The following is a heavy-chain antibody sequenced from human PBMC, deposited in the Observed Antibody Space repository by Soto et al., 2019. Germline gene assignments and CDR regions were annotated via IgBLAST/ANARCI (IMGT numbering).Heavy chain of an antibody. J-gene: IGHJ4*02. CDR2: INHSGST. Sequence: QVQLQQWGAGLLKPSETLSLTCAVYGGSFSGYYWSWIRQPPGKGLEWIGEINHSGSTNYNPSLKSRVTISVDTSKNQFSLKLSSVTAADTAVYYCARRGRVAARVSLYYFDYWGQGTLVTVSS. D-gene: IGHD6-6*01. CDR3: ARRGRVAARVSLYYFDY. V-gene: IGHV4-34*01. CDR1: GGSFSGYY.